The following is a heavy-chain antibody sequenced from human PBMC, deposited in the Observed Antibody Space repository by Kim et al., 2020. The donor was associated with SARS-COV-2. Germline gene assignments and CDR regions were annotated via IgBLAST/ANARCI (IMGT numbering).Heavy chain of an antibody. CDR1: GGSISSGGYY. J-gene: IGHJ5*02. CDR3: ARDVAARAWFDP. Sequence: SETLSLTCTVSGGSISSGGYYWSWIRQHPGKGLEWIGYIYYSGSTYYNPSLKSRVTISVDTSKNQFSLKLSSVTAADTAVYYCARDVAARAWFDPWGQGTLVTVSS. CDR2: IYYSGST. V-gene: IGHV4-31*03. D-gene: IGHD6-6*01.